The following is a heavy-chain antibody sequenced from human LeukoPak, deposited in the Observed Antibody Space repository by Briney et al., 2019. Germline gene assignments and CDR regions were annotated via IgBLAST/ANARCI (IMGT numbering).Heavy chain of an antibody. V-gene: IGHV3-30*14. J-gene: IGHJ4*02. CDR2: ISYDGSNK. Sequence: GGSLRLSCAASGFTFSSYAMHWVRQAPGKGLEWVAVISYDGSNKYYADSVKGRFTISRDNSKNTLYLQMNSLRAEDTAVYYCAREGSGYSGYDANGAYFDYWGQGTLVTVSS. D-gene: IGHD5-12*01. CDR1: GFTFSSYA. CDR3: AREGSGYSGYDANGAYFDY.